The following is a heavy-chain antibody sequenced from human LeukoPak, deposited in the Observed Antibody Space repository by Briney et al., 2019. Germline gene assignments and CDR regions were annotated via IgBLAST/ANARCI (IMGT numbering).Heavy chain of an antibody. Sequence: GGSLRLSCAASGFTFSSYAMSWVRQAPGKGLEWVSAISGSGGSTYYADSVKGRFTISRDNSKNTLYLQMNSLRAEDTAVYYCAKSYQLSLGYYYYYMDVWGKGTTVTVSS. CDR2: ISGSGGST. CDR3: AKSYQLSLGYYYYYMDV. J-gene: IGHJ6*03. CDR1: GFTFSSYA. D-gene: IGHD2-2*01. V-gene: IGHV3-23*01.